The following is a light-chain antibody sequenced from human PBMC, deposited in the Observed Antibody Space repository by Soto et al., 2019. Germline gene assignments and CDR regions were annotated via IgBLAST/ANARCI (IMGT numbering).Light chain of an antibody. V-gene: IGKV3-20*01. Sequence: EIVLPQSPGSLSLSPGQIATLACRASQSVDTTFFAWYQKKPVQAPRLLIYGASTRATGIPDRFSGSGSGTDFTLIISRLEPEDFAVDYCQQYMSSVTFGQGTKVEIK. J-gene: IGKJ1*01. CDR1: QSVDTTF. CDR2: GAS. CDR3: QQYMSSVT.